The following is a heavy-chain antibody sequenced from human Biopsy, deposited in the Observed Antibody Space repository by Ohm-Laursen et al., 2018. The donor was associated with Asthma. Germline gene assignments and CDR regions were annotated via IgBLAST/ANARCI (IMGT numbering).Heavy chain of an antibody. CDR2: ISYDGGSI. V-gene: IGHV3-30-3*01. J-gene: IGHJ4*02. Sequence: LRLSCAASRFTYEMHWVRQAPGKGLEWVAVISYDGGSIYYADSVKGRFTISRDNSKNTLSLQMNSLTAEDTAVYYCAREGVAGTHIEDWGQGTLVTVSS. D-gene: IGHD6-19*01. CDR1: RFTYE. CDR3: AREGVAGTHIED.